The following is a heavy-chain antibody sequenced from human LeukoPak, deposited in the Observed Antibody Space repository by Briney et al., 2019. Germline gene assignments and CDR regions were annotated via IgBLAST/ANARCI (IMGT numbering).Heavy chain of an antibody. Sequence: PGGSLRLSCAASGFAFSRYAITWVRQAPGKGLGWVSVISGSGGGTHYADSVKGRFTISRDNSKHTLYLQMNTLRVDDTAVYYCAKGDAHNSAVFLDYWGRGTLVTVSS. CDR3: AKGDAHNSAVFLDY. D-gene: IGHD2-2*01. CDR2: ISGSGGGT. CDR1: GFAFSRYA. J-gene: IGHJ4*02. V-gene: IGHV3-23*01.